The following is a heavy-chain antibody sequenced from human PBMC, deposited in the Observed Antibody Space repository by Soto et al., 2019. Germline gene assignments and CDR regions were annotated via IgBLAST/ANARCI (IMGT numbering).Heavy chain of an antibody. V-gene: IGHV4-4*02. D-gene: IGHD6-13*01. J-gene: IGHJ6*02. CDR2: IYHSGST. CDR1: GGSISSSNW. Sequence: SETLSLTCAVSGGSISSSNWWSWVRQPPGKGLEWIGEIYHSGSTNYNPSLKSRVTISVDKSKNQFSLKLSSVTAADTAVYYCARDKIAAANYYYYYYGMDVWGQGTTVTVSS. CDR3: ARDKIAAANYYYYYYGMDV.